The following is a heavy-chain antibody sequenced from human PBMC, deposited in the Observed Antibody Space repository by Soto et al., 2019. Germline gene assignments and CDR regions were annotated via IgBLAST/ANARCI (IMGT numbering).Heavy chain of an antibody. CDR2: ISGDGGTR. CDR1: GFTFSSYA. J-gene: IGHJ4*02. Sequence: GGSLRLSCAASGFTFSSYAMSWVRQAPGMGLEWVSVISGDGGTRDYADAVKGRFTISRDNSGNTLYLRMNSLRADDTAVYYCAKRNGDISSSDSRAVQYWGQGT. CDR3: AKRNGDISSSDSRAVQY. V-gene: IGHV3-23*01. D-gene: IGHD6-6*01.